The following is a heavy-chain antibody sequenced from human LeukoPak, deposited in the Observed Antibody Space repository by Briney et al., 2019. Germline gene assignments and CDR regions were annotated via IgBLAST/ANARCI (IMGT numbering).Heavy chain of an antibody. D-gene: IGHD1-26*01. CDR3: ARVLTVGLAYDAFDI. Sequence: SETLSLTCTASGGSISSYYWSWIRQPAGKGLEWIGRIYTSGSTNYNPSLKSRVTMSVDTSKNQFSLKLSSVTAADTAVYYCARVLTVGLAYDAFDIWGQGTMVTVSS. J-gene: IGHJ3*02. V-gene: IGHV4-4*07. CDR1: GGSISSYY. CDR2: IYTSGST.